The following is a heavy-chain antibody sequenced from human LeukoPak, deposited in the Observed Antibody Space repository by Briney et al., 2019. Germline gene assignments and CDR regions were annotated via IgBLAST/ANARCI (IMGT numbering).Heavy chain of an antibody. CDR3: AKDRRKWLLDEDDY. Sequence: GGSLRLSCAASGFTFSSYGMHWVRQAPGKGLEWVAFIRYDGSNKYYADSVKGRFTISRDNSKNTLYLQMNSLRAEDTAVYYCAKDRRKWLLDEDDYWGQGTLVTVSS. V-gene: IGHV3-30*02. CDR1: GFTFSSYG. D-gene: IGHD6-19*01. J-gene: IGHJ4*02. CDR2: IRYDGSNK.